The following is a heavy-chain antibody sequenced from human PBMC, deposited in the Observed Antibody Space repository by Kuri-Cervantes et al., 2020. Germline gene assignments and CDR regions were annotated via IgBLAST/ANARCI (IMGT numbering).Heavy chain of an antibody. CDR3: ARCLNYYDSSGYYSIDAFDI. Sequence: GESLKISCAASGFTFSSYWMHWVRQAPGKGLVWVSRINSDGSSTSYADSVKGRFTISRDNAKNTLYLQMNSLRAEDTAVYYCARCLNYYDSSGYYSIDAFDIWGQGTMVTVSS. CDR2: INSDGSST. J-gene: IGHJ3*02. D-gene: IGHD3-22*01. V-gene: IGHV3-74*01. CDR1: GFTFSSYW.